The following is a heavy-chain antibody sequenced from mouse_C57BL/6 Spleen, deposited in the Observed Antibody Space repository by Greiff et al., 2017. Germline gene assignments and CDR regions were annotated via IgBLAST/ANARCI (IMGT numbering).Heavy chain of an antibody. D-gene: IGHD1-1*01. Sequence: VQLQQSGPGLVQPSQSLSITCTVSGFSLTSYGVHWVRQSPGKGLEWLGVIWSGGSTDYNAAFISRLSISKDNSKIHVFFKMNSLQADDTAIYYCARTGTTVVDYYYAMDYWGQGTSVTVSS. V-gene: IGHV2-2*01. CDR1: GFSLTSYG. CDR3: ARTGTTVVDYYYAMDY. CDR2: IWSGGST. J-gene: IGHJ4*01.